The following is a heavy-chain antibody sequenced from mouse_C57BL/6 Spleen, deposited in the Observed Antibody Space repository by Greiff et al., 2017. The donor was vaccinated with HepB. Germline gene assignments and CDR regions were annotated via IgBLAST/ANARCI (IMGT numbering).Heavy chain of an antibody. CDR2: INPYNGGT. Sequence: VQLQQSGPVLVKPGASVKMSCKASGYTFTDYYMNWVKQSHGKSLEWIGVINPYNGGTSYNQKFKGKATLTVDKSSSTAYMELNSLTSEDSAVYYCARTGYDYDGYFDYWGQGTTLTVSS. J-gene: IGHJ2*01. CDR3: ARTGYDYDGYFDY. CDR1: GYTFTDYY. V-gene: IGHV1-19*01. D-gene: IGHD2-4*01.